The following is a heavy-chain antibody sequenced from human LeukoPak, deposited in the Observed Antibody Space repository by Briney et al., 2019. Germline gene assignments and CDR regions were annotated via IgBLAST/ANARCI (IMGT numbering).Heavy chain of an antibody. CDR2: ISPNGAGI. Sequence: GRSLRLSCAASGFTFSSYAMHWVRQAPGKGLEGVSGISPNGAGIGYADSVSGRFTISRDNAKNSLYLQMNSLTAEDTALYYCARENGRNSGFYEQWGQGTLVTVSS. CDR3: ARENGRNSGFYEQ. V-gene: IGHV3-20*04. D-gene: IGHD3-22*01. CDR1: GFTFSSYA. J-gene: IGHJ4*02.